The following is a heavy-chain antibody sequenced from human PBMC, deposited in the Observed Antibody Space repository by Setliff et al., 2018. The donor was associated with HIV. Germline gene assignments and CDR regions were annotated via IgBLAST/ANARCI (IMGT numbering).Heavy chain of an antibody. CDR3: ARYDSSGYYPSNYYYGMDV. CDR2: TSALNGRT. V-gene: IGHV1-18*01. D-gene: IGHD3-22*01. J-gene: IGHJ6*02. CDR1: GYTFTSYG. Sequence: ASVKVSCKASGYTFTSYGISWVRQAPGQGLEWMGWTSALNGRTNYAQKLQGRVTMTTDTSTSTVYMDLRRLRSDDTAVYYCARYDSSGYYPSNYYYGMDVWGQGTTVTVSS.